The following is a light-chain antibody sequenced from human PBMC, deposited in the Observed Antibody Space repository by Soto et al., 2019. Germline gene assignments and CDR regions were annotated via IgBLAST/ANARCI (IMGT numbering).Light chain of an antibody. Sequence: IQMTQSPATLSVSPGERATLSCRASQTISSNVAWYQQRPGQAPRLLIYRASARATGIPARFSGSGSGTEFTLTIGSLQSEDSAVYYCQQDQNLWTFGQGTKVEMK. CDR1: QTISSN. V-gene: IGKV3-15*01. J-gene: IGKJ1*01. CDR3: QQDQNLWT. CDR2: RAS.